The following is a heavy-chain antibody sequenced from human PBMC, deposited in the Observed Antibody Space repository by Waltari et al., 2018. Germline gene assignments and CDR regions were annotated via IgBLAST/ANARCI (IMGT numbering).Heavy chain of an antibody. CDR3: TKRAESNGWTGWIFDY. J-gene: IGHJ4*02. CDR1: GSTFRRYA. CDR2: ISDSGGNT. D-gene: IGHD6-19*01. V-gene: IGHV3-23*01. Sequence: EVQLLESGGGLVQPGGSLRLSCAASGSTFRRYAMSWVRQAPGKGLEWVSAISDSGGNTYYADSVKGRFTISRDNSKNTLYLQMNSLRAEDTAVYYCTKRAESNGWTGWIFDYWGQGTLVTVSS.